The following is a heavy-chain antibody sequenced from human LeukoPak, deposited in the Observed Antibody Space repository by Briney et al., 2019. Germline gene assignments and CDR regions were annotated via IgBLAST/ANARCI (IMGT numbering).Heavy chain of an antibody. J-gene: IGHJ6*03. V-gene: IGHV3-23*01. CDR3: AKDVRGGEYNYYMDV. D-gene: IGHD3-10*02. Sequence: PGGSLRLSCAASGFTFSSYAMSWVRQAPGKGLEWVSGISGSGGSTYYADSVKGRFTISRDNSKNTLYLQMNSLRAEDTAVYYCAKDVRGGEYNYYMDVWGKGTTVTVSS. CDR1: GFTFSSYA. CDR2: ISGSGGST.